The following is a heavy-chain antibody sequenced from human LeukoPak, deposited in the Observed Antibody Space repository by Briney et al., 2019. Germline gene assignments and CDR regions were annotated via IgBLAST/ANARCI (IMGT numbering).Heavy chain of an antibody. J-gene: IGHJ6*03. CDR2: IYTSGST. V-gene: IGHV4-61*02. CDR3: ARAPGDYYYYYYMDV. D-gene: IGHD3-10*01. Sequence: PSQTLSLTCTVSGGSISSGSYYWSWIRQPPGKGLEWIGRIYTSGSTNYNPSLKSRVTISVDTSKNQFSLKLSSVTAADTAVYYCARAPGDYYYYYYMDVWGKGTTVTVSS. CDR1: GGSISSGSYY.